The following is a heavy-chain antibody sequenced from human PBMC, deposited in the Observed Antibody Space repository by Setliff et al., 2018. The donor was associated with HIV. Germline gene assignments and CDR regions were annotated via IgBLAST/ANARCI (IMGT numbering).Heavy chain of an antibody. CDR3: AREGLAYCGGDCSTGAFDI. CDR1: GYSISSGYY. V-gene: IGHV4-38-2*02. D-gene: IGHD2-21*02. J-gene: IGHJ3*02. Sequence: LSLTFAVSGYSISSGYYWGWIWQPPGKGLEWIGSIYDSGSTHNNPSLKSRVTISVDTSKNHFSLKLSSVTAADTAVYYCAREGLAYCGGDCSTGAFDIWGQGTMVTVSS. CDR2: IYDSGST.